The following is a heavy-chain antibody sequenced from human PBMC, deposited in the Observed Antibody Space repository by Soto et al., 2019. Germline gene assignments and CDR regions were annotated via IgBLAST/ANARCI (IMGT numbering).Heavy chain of an antibody. Sequence: PGESLKISCKGSGYSFTSYWISWVRQMPGKGLEWMGRIDPSDSYTNYSPSFQGHVTISADKSISTAYLQWSSLKASDTVMYYCARPSSSLTTVHYYGMDVWGQGTTVTV. CDR2: IDPSDSYT. V-gene: IGHV5-10-1*01. CDR3: ARPSSSLTTVHYYGMDV. D-gene: IGHD6-6*01. J-gene: IGHJ6*02. CDR1: GYSFTSYW.